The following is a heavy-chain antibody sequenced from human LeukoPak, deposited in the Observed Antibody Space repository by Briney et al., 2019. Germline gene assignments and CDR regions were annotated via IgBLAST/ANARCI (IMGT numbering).Heavy chain of an antibody. CDR2: ISAYYGNT. J-gene: IGHJ1*01. CDR1: GYSFTNYG. V-gene: IGHV1-18*01. Sequence: ASVKVSCKASGYSFTNYGISWVRQAPGQGLEWMGWISAYYGNTNFAQRLQGRVTMTTDTSTSTAYMELSSLRSEDTAVFYCARTPGYGGNSGYFHHWGQGTLVIVSS. CDR3: ARTPGYGGNSGYFHH. D-gene: IGHD4-23*01.